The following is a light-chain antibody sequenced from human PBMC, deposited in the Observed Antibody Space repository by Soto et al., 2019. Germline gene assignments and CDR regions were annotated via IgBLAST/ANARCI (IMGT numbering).Light chain of an antibody. J-gene: IGLJ1*01. CDR1: SSDVGGYNF. CDR3: SSFAGSNRDV. CDR2: EVT. V-gene: IGLV2-8*01. Sequence: QSALTQPPSASGSPGQSVTISCTGTSSDVGGYNFVSWYQQHPGEAPKLIIYEVTKRPSGVPDRFSGSKSGNTASLTVSGLQTEDGADYYCSSFAGSNRDVFGTGTKLTVL.